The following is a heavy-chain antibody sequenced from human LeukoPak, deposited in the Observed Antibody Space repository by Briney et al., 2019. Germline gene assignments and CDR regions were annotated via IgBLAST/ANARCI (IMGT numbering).Heavy chain of an antibody. J-gene: IGHJ4*02. Sequence: GGSLRLSCAASGFTFSSYSMNWVRQAPGKGLEWVSSISSSSSYIYYADSVKGRFTISRDNAKNSLYLQMNSLRAEDTAVHYCARDWYCSGGSCYSFDYWGQGTLVTVS. CDR1: GFTFSSYS. CDR2: ISSSSSYI. CDR3: ARDWYCSGGSCYSFDY. V-gene: IGHV3-21*01. D-gene: IGHD2-15*01.